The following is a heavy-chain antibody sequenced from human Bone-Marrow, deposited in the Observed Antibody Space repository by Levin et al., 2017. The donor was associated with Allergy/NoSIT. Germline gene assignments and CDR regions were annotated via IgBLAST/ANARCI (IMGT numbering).Heavy chain of an antibody. Sequence: PGASVKVSCKTSGYTFTVYYMHWVRQAPGQGLEWMGRINPNTGVTNYAQNFQGRVTMTRDTSISTAYMELSSLSSDDTAVYYCARIGSNHNFDYWGQGTLVTVSS. CDR1: GYTFTVYY. CDR3: ARIGSNHNFDY. J-gene: IGHJ4*02. D-gene: IGHD1-14*01. V-gene: IGHV1-2*06. CDR2: INPNTGVT.